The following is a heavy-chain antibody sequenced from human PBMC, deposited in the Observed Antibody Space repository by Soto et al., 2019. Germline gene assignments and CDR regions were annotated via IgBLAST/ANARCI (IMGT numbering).Heavy chain of an antibody. J-gene: IGHJ4*02. CDR2: INPNSGGT. CDR3: ARDAVGYCSSTSCPSKGHFDY. D-gene: IGHD2-2*01. CDR1: GYAITCYY. V-gene: IGHV1-2*04. Sequence: ASVKVSCKASGYAITCYYMHWVRHAPGQGLEWMGWINPNSGGTNYAQKFQGWVTMTRDTSISTAYMELSRLRSDDTAVYYCARDAVGYCSSTSCPSKGHFDYWGQGTPVTVSS.